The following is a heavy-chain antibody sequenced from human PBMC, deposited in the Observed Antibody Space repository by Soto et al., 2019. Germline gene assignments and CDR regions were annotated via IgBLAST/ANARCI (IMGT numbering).Heavy chain of an antibody. Sequence: GGSLRLSCAASGFTSISFALPWVGRAPGKGLEWVAVILYYVSNKYYADSVKGRFTISRDNSKNTLYLQMNSLRAEDTAVYYCARVLMYYDFWSGYYRPEYYYYGMDVWGQGTTVTVSS. CDR2: ILYYVSNK. D-gene: IGHD3-3*01. CDR3: ARVLMYYDFWSGYYRPEYYYYGMDV. J-gene: IGHJ6*02. CDR1: GFTSISFA. V-gene: IGHV3-30-3*01.